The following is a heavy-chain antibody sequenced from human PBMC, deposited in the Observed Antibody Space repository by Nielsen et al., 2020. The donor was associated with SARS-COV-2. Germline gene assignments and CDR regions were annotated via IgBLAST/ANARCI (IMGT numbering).Heavy chain of an antibody. V-gene: IGHV3-33*01. Sequence: GGSLRLSCAASGFTFSSYGMHWVRQAPGKGLEWVAVIWYDGSNKYYADSVKGRFTISRDNSKNTLYLQMNSLRAEDTAVYYCTGAVSYYYGMDVWGQGTLLTVSS. CDR2: IWYDGSNK. CDR1: GFTFSSYG. CDR3: TGAVSYYYGMDV. J-gene: IGHJ6*02. D-gene: IGHD5/OR15-5a*01.